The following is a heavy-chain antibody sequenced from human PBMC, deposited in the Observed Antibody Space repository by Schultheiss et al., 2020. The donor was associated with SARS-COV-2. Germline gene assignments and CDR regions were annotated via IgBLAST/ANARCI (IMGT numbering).Heavy chain of an antibody. D-gene: IGHD6-13*01. CDR1: GFTVSSNY. J-gene: IGHJ1*01. CDR3: VKNVYSSSWARPEYFQH. V-gene: IGHV3-53*04. CDR2: IYSGGST. Sequence: GESLKISCEEKGFTVSSNYMSWVRQAPGKGLEWVSVIYSGGSTYYADSVKGRFTISRHNSKNTLYLQMSSLRAEDTAVYYCVKNVYSSSWARPEYFQHWGQGTLVTVAS.